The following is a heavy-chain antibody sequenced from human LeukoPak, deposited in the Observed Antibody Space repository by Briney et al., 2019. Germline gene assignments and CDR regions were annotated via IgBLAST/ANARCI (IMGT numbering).Heavy chain of an antibody. J-gene: IGHJ4*02. CDR1: GFTFSDYY. V-gene: IGHV3-11*01. D-gene: IGHD2-8*01. CDR3: AKWARYCTNGVCYYFDY. Sequence: GGSLRLSCAASGFTFSDYYMSWIRQAPGKGLEWVSYITNSGSTIYYADSVKGRFTISRDNSKNTLYLQMNSLRAEDTAVYYCAKWARYCTNGVCYYFDYWGQGTLVTVSS. CDR2: ITNSGSTI.